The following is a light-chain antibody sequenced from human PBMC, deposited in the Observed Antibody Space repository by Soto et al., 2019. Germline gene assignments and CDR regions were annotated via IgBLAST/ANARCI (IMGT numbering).Light chain of an antibody. Sequence: IQMTQSPSSLSASVGDRVTITCRASQGIRHDLGWYQQKPGKAPKALIYDASTLRSGVPSRFSGGGSGTEFTLTISSLQPDDFATYYCQQYNTYSTFGQGTRLENK. CDR3: QQYNTYST. CDR1: QGIRHD. J-gene: IGKJ5*01. V-gene: IGKV1-17*01. CDR2: DAS.